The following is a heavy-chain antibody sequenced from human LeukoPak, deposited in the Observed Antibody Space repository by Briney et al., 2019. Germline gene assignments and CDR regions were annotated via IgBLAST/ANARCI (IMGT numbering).Heavy chain of an antibody. CDR3: ARHLAGSHSPASVGY. V-gene: IGHV4-39*01. D-gene: IGHD3-10*01. CDR1: GGSISSSSYY. Sequence: PSETLSLTCTVSGGSISSSSYYWGWIRQPPGQGLEWIGSIYYSGSTYYNPSLKSRVTISVDTSKNQFSLKLSSVTAADTAVYYCARHLAGSHSPASVGYWGQGTLVTVYS. J-gene: IGHJ4*02. CDR2: IYYSGST.